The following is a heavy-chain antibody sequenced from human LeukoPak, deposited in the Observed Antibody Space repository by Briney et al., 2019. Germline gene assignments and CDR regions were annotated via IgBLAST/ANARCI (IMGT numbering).Heavy chain of an antibody. CDR3: ARRGSFASPDTL. V-gene: IGHV4-61*10. CDR2: INHSGST. Sequence: SETLSLTCTVSGGSISSGSYYWSWIRQPAGKGLEWIGEINHSGSTNYNPSLKSRVTISVDTSKNQFSLKLTSVTAADTAVYYCARRGSFASPDTLWGQGTLVTVSS. CDR1: GGSISSGSYY. D-gene: IGHD3-16*01. J-gene: IGHJ4*02.